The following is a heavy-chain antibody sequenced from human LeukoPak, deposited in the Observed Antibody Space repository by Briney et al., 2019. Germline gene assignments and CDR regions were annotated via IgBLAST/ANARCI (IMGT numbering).Heavy chain of an antibody. CDR1: GFTFSSYA. J-gene: IGHJ4*02. D-gene: IGHD4-17*01. CDR2: ISGSGGST. CDR3: AKSYGPLPYYFDY. V-gene: IGHV3-23*01. Sequence: GGSLRLSCAASGFTFSSYAMSWVRQAPGKGLEWVSSISGSGGSTYYADSVKGRFTISRDNSKNTLYLQMNSLRAEDTAVYYCAKSYGPLPYYFDYWGQGTLVTVSS.